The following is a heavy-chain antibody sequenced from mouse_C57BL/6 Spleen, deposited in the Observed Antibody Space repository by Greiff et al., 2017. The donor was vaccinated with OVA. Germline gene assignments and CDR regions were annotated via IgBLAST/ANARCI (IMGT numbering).Heavy chain of an antibody. CDR2: SRNKANDYTT. CDR3: AREALYDYGSTYWYFDV. J-gene: IGHJ1*03. V-gene: IGHV7-1*01. Sequence: EVMLVESGGGLVQSGRSLRLSCATSGFTFSDFYMEWVRQAPGKGLEWIAASRNKANDYTTEYSASVKGRFIGSRDTSQSILYLQMNALRAEDTAMYYCAREALYDYGSTYWYFDVWGTGTTVTVSS. D-gene: IGHD1-1*01. CDR1: GFTFSDFY.